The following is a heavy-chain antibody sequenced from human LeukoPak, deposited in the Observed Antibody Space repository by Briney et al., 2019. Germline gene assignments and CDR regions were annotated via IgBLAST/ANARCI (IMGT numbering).Heavy chain of an antibody. Sequence: TSETLSLTCTVSGGSISSSSYYWGWIRQPPGKGLEWIGSIYYSGSTYYNPSLKSRVTISVDTSKNQFSLKLSSVTAADTAVYYCARLLMLGDNFDYWGQGTLVTVSS. D-gene: IGHD2-21*02. CDR1: GGSISSSSYY. CDR2: IYYSGST. V-gene: IGHV4-39*01. CDR3: ARLLMLGDNFDY. J-gene: IGHJ4*02.